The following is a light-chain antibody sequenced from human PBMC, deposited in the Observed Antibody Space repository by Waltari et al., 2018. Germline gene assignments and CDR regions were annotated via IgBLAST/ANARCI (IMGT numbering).Light chain of an antibody. J-gene: IGKJ1*01. Sequence: EIVMTQSPVTLSVSPGERATLSCRASQSVSSNLAWYQQNPGQAPRLLIYGASTRATGIPARFSGSGSGTEFTRTISSLQSEDFAVYYCQQYNNWPPSWTFGQGTKVEIK. V-gene: IGKV3-15*01. CDR3: QQYNNWPPSWT. CDR2: GAS. CDR1: QSVSSN.